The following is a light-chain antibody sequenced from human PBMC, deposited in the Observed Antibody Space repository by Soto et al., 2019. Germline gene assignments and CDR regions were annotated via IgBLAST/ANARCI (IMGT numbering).Light chain of an antibody. CDR2: AAS. Sequence: DIQMTQSPSSLSASVGDRVTITCRASQSISNYLNWYQQKPGKAPKFLIYAASSLQSGVPSRFSGSGSGTDFTLTISSLQREDFATYFCQQSYSSSWTFGQGTKVEI. CDR1: QSISNY. J-gene: IGKJ1*01. CDR3: QQSYSSSWT. V-gene: IGKV1-39*01.